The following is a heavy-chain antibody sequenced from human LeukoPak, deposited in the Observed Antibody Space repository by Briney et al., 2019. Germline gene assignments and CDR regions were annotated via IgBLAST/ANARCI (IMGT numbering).Heavy chain of an antibody. Sequence: GGSLRLSCAASGFTFSSYWMHWVRQAPGKGLVWVSRINSDGSSTSYADSVKGRFTISRDNAKNSMYLQMNSLRVEDTAVYYCVRDGRRDIAGVMRLFDYWGQGTLVTVSS. V-gene: IGHV3-74*01. CDR3: VRDGRRDIAGVMRLFDY. J-gene: IGHJ4*02. D-gene: IGHD3-16*01. CDR1: GFTFSSYW. CDR2: INSDGSST.